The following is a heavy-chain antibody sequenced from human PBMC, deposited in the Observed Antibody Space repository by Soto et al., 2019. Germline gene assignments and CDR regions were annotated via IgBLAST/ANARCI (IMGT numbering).Heavy chain of an antibody. Sequence: SETLSLTCTVSGGSISSGGNYWTWIRQHPGKGLEWIGYIYYSGSTYYNPSLKSRVPISVDTSKNQFSLKLSSVTAADTAVYYCARDQFRYYHYVIAVWGQGTTVTVSS. CDR1: GGSISSGGNY. J-gene: IGHJ6*02. V-gene: IGHV4-31*03. CDR3: ARDQFRYYHYVIAV. CDR2: IYYSGST.